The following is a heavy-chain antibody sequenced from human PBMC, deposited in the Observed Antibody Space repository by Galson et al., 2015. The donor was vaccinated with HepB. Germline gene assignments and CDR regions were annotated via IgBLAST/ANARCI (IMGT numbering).Heavy chain of an antibody. Sequence: CAISGDSVSNNNAAWNWIRQSPSRGLEWLGRTYYRSMWYTDYAPSVKSRITVNPYTPTNQFSLEVTSVTPDDTAVYFCAREEAGTYCFDNWGQGTLVTVSA. D-gene: IGHD6-19*01. CDR3: AREEAGTYCFDN. J-gene: IGHJ4*02. CDR1: GDSVSNNNAA. CDR2: TYYRSMWYT. V-gene: IGHV6-1*01.